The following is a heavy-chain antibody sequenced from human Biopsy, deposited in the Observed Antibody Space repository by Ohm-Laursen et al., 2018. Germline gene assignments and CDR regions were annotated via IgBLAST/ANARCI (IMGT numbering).Heavy chain of an antibody. D-gene: IGHD3-3*01. Sequence: SDTLSLTCAVYGESFNGYHWGWIRQSPGKGLEWIGNIYYSGNTDYSPSLKSRVTISVDTSNNQFSLKLRSVTAADTAVYYCARQVDFWSGYVDYWGQGTLVAVSS. CDR2: IYYSGNT. CDR1: GESFNGYH. V-gene: IGHV4-34*01. CDR3: ARQVDFWSGYVDY. J-gene: IGHJ4*02.